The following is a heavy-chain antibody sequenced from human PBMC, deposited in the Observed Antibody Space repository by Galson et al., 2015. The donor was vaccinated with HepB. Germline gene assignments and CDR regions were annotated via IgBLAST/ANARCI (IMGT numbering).Heavy chain of an antibody. CDR3: ARDRRYSRVPAAMRNWFDP. V-gene: IGHV1-2*02. CDR1: GYTFTGYY. CDR2: INPNSGAT. J-gene: IGHJ5*02. Sequence: SVKVSCKASGYTFTGYYLHWVRQAPGQGLEWMGWINPNSGATNYAQKFQGRVAMTKDTSISTAYMELSRLTSDDTAVYYCARDRRYSRVPAAMRNWFDPWGQGTLVTVSS. D-gene: IGHD2-2*01.